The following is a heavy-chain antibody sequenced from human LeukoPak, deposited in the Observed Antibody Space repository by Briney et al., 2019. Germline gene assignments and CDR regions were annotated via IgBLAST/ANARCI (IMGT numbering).Heavy chain of an antibody. Sequence: ASVKVSCKASGYTFTSYDINWVRQATGQGLEWMGWMNPNSGNTGYAQKFQGRVTMTRNTSVSTAYMELSSLRSEDTAVYYCARGQGYCSKTSCYTPSWFDPCGQGTLVTVSS. D-gene: IGHD2-2*02. CDR2: MNPNSGNT. J-gene: IGHJ5*02. V-gene: IGHV1-8*01. CDR1: GYTFTSYD. CDR3: ARGQGYCSKTSCYTPSWFDP.